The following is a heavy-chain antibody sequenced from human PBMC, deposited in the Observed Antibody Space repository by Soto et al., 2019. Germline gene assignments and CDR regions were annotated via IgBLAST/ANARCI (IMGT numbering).Heavy chain of an antibody. CDR1: GGTFSSHS. D-gene: IGHD2-2*01. CDR3: STSVYCSTTRCCYYYGLDV. Sequence: QVQLVQSGAEVKKPGSSVKVSCKVSGGTFSSHSINWVRQAPGQGPEWMGGIIPICGTENYAQKFQGRVTITADESTSTAYMELSSLTSEDTALYYCSTSVYCSTTRCCYYYGLDVWGQGTTVIVSS. V-gene: IGHV1-69*01. CDR2: IIPICGTE. J-gene: IGHJ6*02.